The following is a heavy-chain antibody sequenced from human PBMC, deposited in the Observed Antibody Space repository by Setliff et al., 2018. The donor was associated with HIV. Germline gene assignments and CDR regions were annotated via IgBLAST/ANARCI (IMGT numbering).Heavy chain of an antibody. CDR1: GGSVNSGNYH. CDR3: ARWVYNSAWSQDY. J-gene: IGHJ4*02. V-gene: IGHV4-61*09. D-gene: IGHD6-19*01. CDR2: IYTSGSP. Sequence: PSETLSLTCSVSGGSVNSGNYHWAWIRQPAGKGLEWIGHIYTSGSPHYKSSLTSRLTISLDTSRNQFSLKLTSVTAADSATYYCARWVYNSAWSQDYWGQGTLVTVSS.